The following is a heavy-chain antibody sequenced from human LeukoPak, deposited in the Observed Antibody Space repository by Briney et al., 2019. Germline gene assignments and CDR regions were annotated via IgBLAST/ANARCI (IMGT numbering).Heavy chain of an antibody. Sequence: GASLRLSCAASGFTFSSYAMSWVRQAPGKGLEWVSAISGSGGSTYYADSVKGRFTISRDNSKNTLYLQMNSLRAEDTAVYYCARGGRYYDSSGYYHDAFDIWGQGTMVTVSS. CDR3: ARGGRYYDSSGYYHDAFDI. CDR1: GFTFSSYA. V-gene: IGHV3-23*01. D-gene: IGHD3-22*01. CDR2: ISGSGGST. J-gene: IGHJ3*02.